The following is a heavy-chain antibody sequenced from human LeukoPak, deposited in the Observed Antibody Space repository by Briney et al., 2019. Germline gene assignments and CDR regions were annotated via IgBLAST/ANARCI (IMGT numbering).Heavy chain of an antibody. CDR2: INPGGSWT. V-gene: IGHV1-46*01. D-gene: IGHD2-15*01. J-gene: IGHJ4*02. Sequence: ASVKVSCKASGYTFTRHYMHWVRQAPGQGLEWMGVINPGGSWTSYAQKFQGRVTMTRDMSTSTDYMELSSLRSDDTAVYYCARVGVVAATPNDYWGQGTPVTVSS. CDR3: ARVGVVAATPNDY. CDR1: GYTFTRHY.